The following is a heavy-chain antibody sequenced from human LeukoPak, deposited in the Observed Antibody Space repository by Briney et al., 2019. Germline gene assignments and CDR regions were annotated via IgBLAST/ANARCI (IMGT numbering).Heavy chain of an antibody. V-gene: IGHV1-69*13. CDR1: GYTFTSYY. CDR3: ASDKSGSSELYYFDY. Sequence: ASVTVSCKASGYTFTSYYMHWVRQAPGQGLEWMGGIIPIFGTANYAQKFQGRVTITADESTSTAYMELSSLRSEDTAVYYCASDKSGSSELYYFDYWGQGTLVTVSS. D-gene: IGHD1-26*01. CDR2: IIPIFGTA. J-gene: IGHJ4*02.